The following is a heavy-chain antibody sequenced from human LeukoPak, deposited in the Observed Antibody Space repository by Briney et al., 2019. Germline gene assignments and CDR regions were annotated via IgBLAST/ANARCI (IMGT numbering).Heavy chain of an antibody. CDR3: ARVVEYQVLSFDP. CDR2: VYYSGST. D-gene: IGHD2/OR15-2a*01. V-gene: IGHV4-59*01. Sequence: PSETLSLTCTVSGHSISSYYWSWIRQPPGKGLEWIGNVYYSGSTNYKSSLKSRVSISVDRSKNQFSLKLSSVTAADTAVYYCARVVEYQVLSFDPWGQGTLVTVSS. CDR1: GHSISSYY. J-gene: IGHJ5*02.